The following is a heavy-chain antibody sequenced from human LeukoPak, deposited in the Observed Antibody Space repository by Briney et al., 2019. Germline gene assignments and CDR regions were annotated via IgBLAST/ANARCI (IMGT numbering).Heavy chain of an antibody. J-gene: IGHJ4*02. CDR1: GGSFSGYY. Sequence: KSTETLSLTCAVYGGSFSGYYWSWISQPPGKGLEWIGEINHSGSTNYNPSLKSRVTISVDTSKNQFSLKLSSVTAADTAVYYCARLLSSGSYFDYWGQGTLVTVSS. CDR3: ARLLSSGSYFDY. D-gene: IGHD6-19*01. CDR2: INHSGST. V-gene: IGHV4-34*01.